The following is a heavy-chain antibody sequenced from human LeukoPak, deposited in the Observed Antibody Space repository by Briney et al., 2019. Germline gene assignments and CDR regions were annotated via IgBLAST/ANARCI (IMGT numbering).Heavy chain of an antibody. CDR3: ARHRPYSSGWRHFDY. CDR2: IYPGDSDT. CDR1: GYSFTNYW. V-gene: IGHV5-51*01. Sequence: GESLKISCKGSGYSFTNYWIGWLRQMPGKGLEWMGIIYPGDSDTRYSPSFQGQVTISADKSISTAYLQWSSLKASDTAMYYCARHRPYSSGWRHFDYWGQGTLVTVSS. J-gene: IGHJ4*02. D-gene: IGHD6-19*01.